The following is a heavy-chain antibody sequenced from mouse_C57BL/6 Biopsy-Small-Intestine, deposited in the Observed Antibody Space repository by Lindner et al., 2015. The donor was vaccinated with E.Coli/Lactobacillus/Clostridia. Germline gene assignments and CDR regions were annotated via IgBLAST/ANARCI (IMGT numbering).Heavy chain of an antibody. V-gene: IGHV5-17*01. D-gene: IGHD4-1*01. J-gene: IGHJ2*01. CDR2: IDSGSTTI. CDR1: GFTFSDYG. CDR3: ARGTGRGLDY. Sequence: VQLQESGGGLVKPGGSLKLSCAASGFTFSDYGMHWVRRAPEKGLEWVAYIDSGSTTIYYADTLKGRFTISRDNAKNTLFLQMTSLRSEDTAMYYCARGTGRGLDYWGQGTTLTVSS.